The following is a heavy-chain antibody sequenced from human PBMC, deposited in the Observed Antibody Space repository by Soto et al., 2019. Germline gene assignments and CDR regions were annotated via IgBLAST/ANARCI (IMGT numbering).Heavy chain of an antibody. Sequence: QVQLQESGPGLVKPSETLSLTCTVSGGSISSYYWSWIRQPPGKGLEWIGYIYYSGSTNYYPSLERRVSMSIDTSRNQFSLKLTSVTAADTAVYYCVRGSAANVYWGQGTLVTVSS. CDR1: GGSISSYY. CDR2: IYYSGST. J-gene: IGHJ4*02. D-gene: IGHD2-15*01. CDR3: VRGSAANVY. V-gene: IGHV4-59*01.